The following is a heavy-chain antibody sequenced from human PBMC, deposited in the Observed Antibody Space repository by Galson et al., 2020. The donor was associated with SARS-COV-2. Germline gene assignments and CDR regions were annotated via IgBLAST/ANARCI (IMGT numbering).Heavy chain of an antibody. J-gene: IGHJ4*02. D-gene: IGHD5-18*01. V-gene: IGHV3-30*18. CDR3: AKGGYSYGYNPQLSDY. Sequence: GESLKISCAASGFTFSSYGMHWVRQAPGKGLEWVAVISYDGSNKYYADSVKGRFTISRDNSKNTLYLQMNSLRAEDTAVYYCAKGGYSYGYNPQLSDYWGQGTLVTVSS. CDR2: ISYDGSNK. CDR1: GFTFSSYG.